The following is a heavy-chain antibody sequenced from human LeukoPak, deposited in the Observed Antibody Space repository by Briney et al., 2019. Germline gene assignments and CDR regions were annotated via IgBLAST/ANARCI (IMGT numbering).Heavy chain of an antibody. CDR1: GLTFSGYY. CDR3: ARSSSVWGSYRPFDY. V-gene: IGHV4-34*01. D-gene: IGHD3-16*02. J-gene: IGHJ4*02. CDR2: INHSGST. Sequence: SETLSLTCAVYGLTFSGYYWSWIRQPPGKGLEWIGEINHSGSTNYNPSLKSRVTISVATSKNQFSLKLSSVTAADTAVYYCARSSSVWGSYRPFDYWDQGTLVTVSS.